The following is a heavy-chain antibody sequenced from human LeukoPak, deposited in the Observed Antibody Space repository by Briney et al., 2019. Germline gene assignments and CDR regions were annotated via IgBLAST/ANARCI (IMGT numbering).Heavy chain of an antibody. J-gene: IGHJ4*02. CDR3: AKPGGITMVRGVIPSKFDY. Sequence: GGSLRLSCAASGFTFSSYGMHWVRQAPGKGLEWVAFLRYDGSNKYYADSVKGRFTISRDNSKNTLYLQMNSLRAEDTAVYYCAKPGGITMVRGVIPSKFDYWGQGTLVTVSS. CDR2: LRYDGSNK. CDR1: GFTFSSYG. V-gene: IGHV3-30*02. D-gene: IGHD3-10*01.